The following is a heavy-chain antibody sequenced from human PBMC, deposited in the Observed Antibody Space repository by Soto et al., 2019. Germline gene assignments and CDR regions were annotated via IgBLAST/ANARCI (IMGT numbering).Heavy chain of an antibody. CDR1: GYTFTSYG. Sequence: GASVKVSCKASGYTFTSYGISWVRQAPGQGLEWMGWISAYNGNTNYAQKLQGRVTMTTDTSTSTAYMELRSLRSDDTAVYYCARARADLTRWLQLSYWGQGTLVTVSS. V-gene: IGHV1-18*04. J-gene: IGHJ4*02. D-gene: IGHD5-12*01. CDR3: ARARADLTRWLQLSY. CDR2: ISAYNGNT.